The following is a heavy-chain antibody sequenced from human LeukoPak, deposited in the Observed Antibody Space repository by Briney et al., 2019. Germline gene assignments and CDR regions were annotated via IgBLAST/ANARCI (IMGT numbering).Heavy chain of an antibody. CDR3: ARTMTTGTTHGELDF. D-gene: IGHD4-17*01. J-gene: IGHJ4*02. V-gene: IGHV1-18*01. Sequence: GASVKVSCKASGYTFSNCVLTWVRQAPGQGLEWMGRISTYTGNSNYAQKFQDRVTMTTDTSTSTAYMELRNLSSDDTAVYYCARTMTTGTTHGELDFWGQGTLVTVSS. CDR1: GYTFSNCV. CDR2: ISTYTGNS.